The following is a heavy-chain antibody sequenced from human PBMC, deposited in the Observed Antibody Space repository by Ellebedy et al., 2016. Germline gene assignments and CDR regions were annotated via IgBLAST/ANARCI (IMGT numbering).Heavy chain of an antibody. D-gene: IGHD3-10*01. CDR2: ISNDGRNK. J-gene: IGHJ6*02. CDR1: GFTFSNYA. Sequence: GGSLRLXXVASGFTFSNYAIHWVRQAPGKGLEWVAVISNDGRNKFYADSVKGRFTISRDNSKNTLYVQMNSLRIEDTAVYYCARVAGVRGIILNYYYYGMDVWGQGTTVTVSS. V-gene: IGHV3-30*03. CDR3: ARVAGVRGIILNYYYYGMDV.